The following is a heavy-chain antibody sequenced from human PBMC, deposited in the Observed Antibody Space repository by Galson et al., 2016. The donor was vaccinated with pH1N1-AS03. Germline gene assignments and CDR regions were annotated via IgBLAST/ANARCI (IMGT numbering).Heavy chain of an antibody. Sequence: SLRLSCAASGLTFSSYAMTWVRQAPGKGLEWVSAICGSGSSLYYADSVKGRFTISRDNSKNTLYLQVNSLRAEDTAVYYCAKFIAVVPYVTRGRFDPWGQGTLVTVSP. V-gene: IGHV3-23*01. CDR1: GLTFSSYA. CDR3: AKFIAVVPYVTRGRFDP. D-gene: IGHD2-2*01. J-gene: IGHJ5*02. CDR2: ICGSGSSL.